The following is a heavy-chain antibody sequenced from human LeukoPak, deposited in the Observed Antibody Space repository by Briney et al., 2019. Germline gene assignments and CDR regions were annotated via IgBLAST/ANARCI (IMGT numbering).Heavy chain of an antibody. CDR1: GGSVSSYS. CDR2: LYTSGST. J-gene: IGHJ6*02. D-gene: IGHD3-22*01. Sequence: ASETLSLTCTVSGGSVSSYSWTWIRQPAGKGLEWVGRLYTSGSTNYNPSLKSRVTMSVDASENRFSLKLSSVTAADTAVYYCARLPYYYDSPGTDVWGQGTTVTVSS. CDR3: ARLPYYYDSPGTDV. V-gene: IGHV4-4*07.